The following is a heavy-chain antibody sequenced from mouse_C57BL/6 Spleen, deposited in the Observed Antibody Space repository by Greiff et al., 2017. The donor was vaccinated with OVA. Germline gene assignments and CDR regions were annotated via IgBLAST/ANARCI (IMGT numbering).Heavy chain of an antibody. CDR3: ARHGHGGYFDV. D-gene: IGHD3-1*01. CDR1: GYTFTSYG. V-gene: IGHV1-81*01. Sequence: QVQLKQSGAELARPGASVKLSCKASGYTFTSYGISWVKQRPGQGLEWIGVIYPRSGNSYYNEKFKGKATLTAAKTSSTAYMELRSLTAEDSAVYFCARHGHGGYFDVWGTGTTVTVSS. J-gene: IGHJ1*03. CDR2: IYPRSGNS.